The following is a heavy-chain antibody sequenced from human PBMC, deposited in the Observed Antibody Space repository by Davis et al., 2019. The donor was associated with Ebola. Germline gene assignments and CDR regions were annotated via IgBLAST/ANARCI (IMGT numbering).Heavy chain of an antibody. CDR2: INTDGSST. Sequence: PGGSLRLSCAASGFTFSTAWMSWVRQAPGKGLVWVSRINTDGSSTTYADSVKGRFTISRDNTKNTLYLQMYSLRAEDTAVYYCARGERTVTTPLAYWGQGALVTVSS. J-gene: IGHJ4*02. D-gene: IGHD4-11*01. CDR3: ARGERTVTTPLAY. V-gene: IGHV3-74*01. CDR1: GFTFSTAW.